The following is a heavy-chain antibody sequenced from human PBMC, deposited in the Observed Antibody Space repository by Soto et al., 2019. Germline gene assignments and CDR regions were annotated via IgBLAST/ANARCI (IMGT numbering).Heavy chain of an antibody. CDR1: GFTVSSNY. D-gene: IGHD4-17*01. V-gene: IGHV3-53*01. CDR2: IYSGGST. Sequence: EVQLVESGGGLIQPGGSLRLSCAASGFTVSSNYMSWVRQAPGKGLEWVSVIYSGGSTYYADSVKGRFTISRDNSKNTLYLQMNSLRAEDTAVYHCARERMTTVTSGYFDLWGRGTLVTVSS. J-gene: IGHJ2*01. CDR3: ARERMTTVTSGYFDL.